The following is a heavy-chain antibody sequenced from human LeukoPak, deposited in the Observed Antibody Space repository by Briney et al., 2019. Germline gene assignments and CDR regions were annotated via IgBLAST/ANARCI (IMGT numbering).Heavy chain of an antibody. CDR1: GGSISSSSYY. Sequence: PSETLSLTCTVSGGSISSSSYYWGWLRDPPGQGLEWIGSIYYSGSTYYNPSLKSRVTISVDTSKNQFSLKLSSVTAADTAVYYCARDDLNYGGKVDYWGQGTLVTVSS. CDR3: ARDDLNYGGKVDY. D-gene: IGHD4-23*01. J-gene: IGHJ4*02. V-gene: IGHV4-39*07. CDR2: IYYSGST.